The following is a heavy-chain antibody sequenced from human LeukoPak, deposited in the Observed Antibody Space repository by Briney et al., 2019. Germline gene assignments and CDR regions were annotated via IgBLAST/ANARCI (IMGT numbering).Heavy chain of an antibody. V-gene: IGHV3-9*01. J-gene: IGHJ4*02. CDR3: AKDRVTGTYPSYFDY. CDR1: GFTLGDYD. CDR2: ISSNSDTI. D-gene: IGHD1-20*01. Sequence: PGGSLRLSCAASGFTLGDYDIHWVRQAPGKGPEWVSSISSNSDTIAYAEPVKGRFTISRDNSKNTLYLQMNSLRAEDTAVYYCAKDRVTGTYPSYFDYWGQGTLVTVSS.